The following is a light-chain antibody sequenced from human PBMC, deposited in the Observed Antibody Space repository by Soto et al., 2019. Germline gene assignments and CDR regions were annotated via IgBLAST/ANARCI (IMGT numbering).Light chain of an antibody. CDR1: QDIKNY. CDR2: SAS. J-gene: IGKJ3*01. Sequence: VISMTQSPSLLSASTGDRVTISCRMSQDIKNYLAWYQQRPGKAPALLIYSASTLQNGVPSRFSGSWSGTVFTLTISLLQSEDFATYYCQQYYSFPFTFGPGTKVDV. V-gene: IGKV1D-8*01. CDR3: QQYYSFPFT.